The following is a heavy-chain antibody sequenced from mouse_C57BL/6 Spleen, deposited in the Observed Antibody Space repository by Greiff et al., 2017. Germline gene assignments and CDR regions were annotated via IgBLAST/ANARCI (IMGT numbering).Heavy chain of an antibody. CDR2: IYPGGSST. CDR1: GYTFTSYW. D-gene: IGHD4-1*02. Sequence: QVQLQQPGAELVKPGASVKMSCKASGYTFTSYWITWVKQRPGQGLEWIGDIYPGGSSTNYNEKFKSKATLTVDTSSSTAYMQLSSLTSEDSAVYYCARTTGTSGYWGQGTTLTVSS. CDR3: ARTTGTSGY. V-gene: IGHV1-55*01. J-gene: IGHJ2*01.